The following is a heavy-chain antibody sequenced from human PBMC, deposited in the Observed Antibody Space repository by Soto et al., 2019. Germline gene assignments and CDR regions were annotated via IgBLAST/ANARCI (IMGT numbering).Heavy chain of an antibody. CDR3: VKVSTFYDILTGYYSTNFFDP. Sequence: CAASGLTLSPYTMNWVRQAPGKGLERVSSISSSSNYKYYADSVKGRFTISRDNSKNTLYLQMNSLRPEDTAVYYCVKVSTFYDILTGYYSTNFFDPWGQGTLVTVSS. V-gene: IGHV3-21*01. CDR1: GLTLSPYT. CDR2: ISSSSNYK. J-gene: IGHJ5*02. D-gene: IGHD3-9*01.